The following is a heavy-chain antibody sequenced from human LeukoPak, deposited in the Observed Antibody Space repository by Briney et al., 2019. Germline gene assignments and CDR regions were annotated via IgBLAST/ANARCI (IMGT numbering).Heavy chain of an antibody. CDR3: ARHRSSWLIDY. CDR2: ISYDGNNK. CDR1: GFAFSTYA. D-gene: IGHD6-6*01. J-gene: IGHJ4*02. V-gene: IGHV3-30-3*01. Sequence: GGSLRLSCAASGFAFSTYAMHWVRQAPGKGLEWVTLISYDGNNKYYADSVKGRFTISRDNSKNTLFLQMNSLRAEDTAVYYCARHRSSWLIDYWGQGTLVTVSS.